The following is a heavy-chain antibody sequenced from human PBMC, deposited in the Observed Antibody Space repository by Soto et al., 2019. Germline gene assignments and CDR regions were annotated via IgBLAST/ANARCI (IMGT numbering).Heavy chain of an antibody. V-gene: IGHV4-34*01. D-gene: IGHD6-19*01. CDR3: ARAPQAVAANWFDP. CDR1: GGSFSGYY. CDR2: INHSGST. J-gene: IGHJ5*02. Sequence: SETLSLTCAVYGGSFSGYYWSWIRQPPGKGLEWIGRINHSGSTNYNPSLKSRVTISVDTSKNQFSLKLSSVTAADTAVYYCARAPQAVAANWFDPWGQGTLVTVSS.